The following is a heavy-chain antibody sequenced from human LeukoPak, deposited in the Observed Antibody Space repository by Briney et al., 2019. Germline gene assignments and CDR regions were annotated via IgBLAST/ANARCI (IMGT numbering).Heavy chain of an antibody. CDR1: GYTFTSYY. CDR2: INPSGGST. V-gene: IGHV1-46*01. J-gene: IGHJ4*02. CDR3: ARGQSLTYYDILTGHTFGYYFDY. Sequence: ASVKVSCKASGYTFTSYYMHWVRQAPGQGLEWMGIINPSGGSTSYAQKFQGRVTMTRDMSTSTVYMELSSLRSEDTAVYYCARGQSLTYYDILTGHTFGYYFDYWGQGTLVTVSS. D-gene: IGHD3-9*01.